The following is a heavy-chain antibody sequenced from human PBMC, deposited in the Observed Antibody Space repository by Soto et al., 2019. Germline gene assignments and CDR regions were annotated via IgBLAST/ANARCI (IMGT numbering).Heavy chain of an antibody. Sequence: GAPVKVSRKASGDTLSSYGISWVRQAPGQGLEWMGWISAYNGNTNYAQKLQGRVTMTTDTSTSTAYMELRSLRSDDTAVYYCARVTRIGHYYYYYMDVWGKGTTVTVSS. CDR3: ARVTRIGHYYYYYMDV. CDR2: ISAYNGNT. J-gene: IGHJ6*03. CDR1: GDTLSSYG. V-gene: IGHV1-18*01. D-gene: IGHD4-17*01.